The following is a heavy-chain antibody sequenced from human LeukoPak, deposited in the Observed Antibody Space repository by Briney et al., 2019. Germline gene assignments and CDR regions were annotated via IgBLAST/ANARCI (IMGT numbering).Heavy chain of an antibody. V-gene: IGHV3-15*01. CDR1: KFTSINAR. CDR2: IQVTTDCGPT. Sequence: GGPLRLSGAAPKFTSINARISRVRQAPGKQHKWVDRIQVTTDCGPTDYAAPVKGRFTNSRDESKNTLYMHMYSLKTEDTAVYYFATLAPTTDWGQGTLVTVSS. J-gene: IGHJ4*02. D-gene: IGHD4-17*01. CDR3: ATLAPTTD.